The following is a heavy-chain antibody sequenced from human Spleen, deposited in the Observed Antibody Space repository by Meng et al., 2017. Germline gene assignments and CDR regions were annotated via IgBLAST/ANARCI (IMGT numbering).Heavy chain of an antibody. D-gene: IGHD1-26*01. Sequence: SVKVSCKALGGIFSNYVIGWVRQAPGQGLEWMGGINAVFGTTNYAQKFQDRVTITTDESTSTAYMELSSLRSEDAAVYYCARGGTYSGSYDYWGQGTLVTVSS. CDR2: INAVFGTT. V-gene: IGHV1-69*05. CDR3: ARGGTYSGSYDY. J-gene: IGHJ4*02. CDR1: GGIFSNYV.